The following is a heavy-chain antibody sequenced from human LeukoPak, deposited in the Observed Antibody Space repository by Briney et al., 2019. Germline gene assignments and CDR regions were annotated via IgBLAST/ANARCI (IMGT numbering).Heavy chain of an antibody. CDR3: ASTLDRAVLLWFGELPPDAFDI. CDR2: ISSSSSYI. J-gene: IGHJ3*02. CDR1: GFTFSSYS. Sequence: GGSLRLSCAASGFTFSSYSMNWVRQAPGKGLEWVSSISSSSSYIYYADSVKGRFTISRDNAKNSLYLQMNSLRAEDTAVYYCASTLDRAVLLWFGELPPDAFDIWGQGTMVTVS. V-gene: IGHV3-21*01. D-gene: IGHD3-10*01.